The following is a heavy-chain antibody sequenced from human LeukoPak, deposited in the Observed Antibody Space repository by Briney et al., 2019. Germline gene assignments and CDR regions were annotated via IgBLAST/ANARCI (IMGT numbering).Heavy chain of an antibody. D-gene: IGHD2-2*01. Sequence: GGSLRLSCAASGFTFSTYPIHWVRQAPGKGLEHVSGISTNGDSTYYANSVRGRFTISSDNSKNTLYLQMGSLRTEDMAVYYCARVSSSSYFDYWGQGTLVTVSS. J-gene: IGHJ4*03. CDR2: ISTNGDST. V-gene: IGHV3-64*01. CDR3: ARVSSSSYFDY. CDR1: GFTFSTYP.